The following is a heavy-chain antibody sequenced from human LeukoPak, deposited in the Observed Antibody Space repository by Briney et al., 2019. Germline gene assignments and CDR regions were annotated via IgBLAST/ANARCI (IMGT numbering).Heavy chain of an antibody. CDR1: GFTFSSYA. CDR2: ISGSGGST. Sequence: GGSLRLSCAASGFTFSSYAMTWVRQAPGKGLEWVSGISGSGGSTNYADSVKGRFTISRDNSKNTLYLQMNSLRAEDTAVYYCARGIDFDYWGQGTLVTVSS. V-gene: IGHV3-23*01. CDR3: ARGIDFDY. D-gene: IGHD2/OR15-2a*01. J-gene: IGHJ4*02.